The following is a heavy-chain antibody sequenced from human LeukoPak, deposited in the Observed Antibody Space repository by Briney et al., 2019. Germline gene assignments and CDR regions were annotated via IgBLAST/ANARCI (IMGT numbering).Heavy chain of an antibody. CDR3: ASVGGCSSTSCYRAGWFDP. D-gene: IGHD2-2*02. Sequence: GASVKVSCKASGGTFSSYAISWVRQAPGQGLEWMGGIIPIFGTANYAQKFQGRVTITADESTSTAYMELSSLRSEDTAVYYCASVGGCSSTSCYRAGWFDPWGQGTLVTVSS. V-gene: IGHV1-69*13. J-gene: IGHJ5*02. CDR1: GGTFSSYA. CDR2: IIPIFGTA.